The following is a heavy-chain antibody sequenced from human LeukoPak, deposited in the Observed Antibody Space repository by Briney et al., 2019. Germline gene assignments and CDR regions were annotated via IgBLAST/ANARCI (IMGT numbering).Heavy chain of an antibody. D-gene: IGHD2/OR15-2a*01. J-gene: IGHJ6*02. CDR1: GGTFSSYA. V-gene: IGHV1-69*04. CDR2: IIPILGIA. CDR3: ARDFLDAERRLRIYYYYGMDV. Sequence: SVKVTCKVSGGTFSSYAISWVRQAPGQGLEWMGRIIPILGIANYAQKFQGRVTITADKSTSTAYMELSSLRSEDTAVYYCARDFLDAERRLRIYYYYGMDVWGQGTTVTVSS.